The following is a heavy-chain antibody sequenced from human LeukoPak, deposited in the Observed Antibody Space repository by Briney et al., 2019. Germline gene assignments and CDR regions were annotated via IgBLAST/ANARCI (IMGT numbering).Heavy chain of an antibody. D-gene: IGHD2-2*01. CDR1: GFTFSTYT. CDR3: ARGYQRPDY. Sequence: GGPLRLSCAASGFTFSTYTMNWVRQAPGKGLEWVSSISSSSNNINYADSVKGRLTISRDNAMNSVHLQMNSLRVEDTAVYYCARGYQRPDYWGQGTLITVSS. V-gene: IGHV3-21*01. J-gene: IGHJ4*02. CDR2: ISSSSNNI.